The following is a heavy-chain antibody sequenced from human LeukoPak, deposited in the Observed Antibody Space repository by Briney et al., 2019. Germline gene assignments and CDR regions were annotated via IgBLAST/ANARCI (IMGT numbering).Heavy chain of an antibody. J-gene: IGHJ4*02. CDR3: AKDNYGGNLYYFDY. V-gene: IGHV3-23*01. Sequence: PGGSLRLPCAASGFTFSSYAMSWVRQAPGKGLEGVSAISGSGGSTYYADSVKGRFTISRDNTKNTLYLQMNSLRAEDTAVYYCAKDNYGGNLYYFDYWGQGTLVTVSS. D-gene: IGHD4-23*01. CDR1: GFTFSSYA. CDR2: ISGSGGST.